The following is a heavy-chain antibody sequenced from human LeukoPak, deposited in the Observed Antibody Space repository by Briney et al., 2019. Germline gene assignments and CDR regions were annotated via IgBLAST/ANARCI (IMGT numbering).Heavy chain of an antibody. Sequence: GASVKVSCKASGGTFSSYAISWVRQAPGQGLEWMGRIISIFGTANYAQKFQGRVTITTDESTSTAYMELSSLRSEDTAVYYCATYSSGWKGSFDYWGQGTLVTVSS. D-gene: IGHD6-19*01. V-gene: IGHV1-69*05. CDR3: ATYSSGWKGSFDY. J-gene: IGHJ4*02. CDR2: IISIFGTA. CDR1: GGTFSSYA.